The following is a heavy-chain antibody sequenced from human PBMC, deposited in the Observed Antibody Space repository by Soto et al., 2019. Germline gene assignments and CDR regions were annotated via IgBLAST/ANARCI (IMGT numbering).Heavy chain of an antibody. V-gene: IGHV3-30*18. Sequence: QVQLVESGGGVVQPGRSLRLSCAVSGFTFSTYGMHWVRQAPGKGLEWVASVTADGRNDFYADSVQARFTHSRDNSQNTLGLQMNSMRGEDTAVYYCSQGQYSWRAPPDYWGQGTLVTVSS. J-gene: IGHJ4*02. D-gene: IGHD1-26*01. CDR1: GFTFSTYG. CDR3: SQGQYSWRAPPDY. CDR2: VTADGRND.